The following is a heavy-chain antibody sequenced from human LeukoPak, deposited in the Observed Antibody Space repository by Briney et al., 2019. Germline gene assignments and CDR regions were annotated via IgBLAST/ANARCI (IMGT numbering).Heavy chain of an antibody. CDR2: ISSTSTSI. V-gene: IGHV3-21*01. CDR1: GFTFSSSA. J-gene: IGHJ3*01. Sequence: PGGSLRLSCSASGFTFSSSAMNWVRQAPGKGLEWVSSISSTSTSIYHADSVKGRFTISRDNTKNSLYLQMDSLRAEDTAVYYCARGFRAFDFWAQGTMVTVSS. CDR3: ARGFRAFDF.